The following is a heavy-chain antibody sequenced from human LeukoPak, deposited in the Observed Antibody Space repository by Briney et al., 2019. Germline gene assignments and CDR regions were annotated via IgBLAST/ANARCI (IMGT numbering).Heavy chain of an antibody. D-gene: IGHD4-17*01. V-gene: IGHV4-39*01. CDR3: ARHDGDYNYNWFDP. CDR1: GVSISGTTYH. Sequence: SETLSLTCTVSGVSISGTTYHWGWIRQPPGKGLEWTASIYYNGRTYYHPSLKSRVTISIDTSKNQFSLKLNSVTAADTAVYYCARHDGDYNYNWFDPWGQGTLVTVSS. CDR2: IYYNGRT. J-gene: IGHJ5*02.